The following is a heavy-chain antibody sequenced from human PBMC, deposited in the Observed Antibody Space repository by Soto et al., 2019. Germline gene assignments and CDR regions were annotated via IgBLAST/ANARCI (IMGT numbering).Heavy chain of an antibody. Sequence: QVQLVESGGGVVQPGRSLRLSCAASGFTFSSYGMHWVRQAPGKGLEWVAVIWYDGSNKYYADSVKGRFTIPRDNSKNTLYLQMNSLRAEDTAVYYCAREGIAAAGTAGPFDYWGQGTLVTVSS. V-gene: IGHV3-33*01. CDR3: AREGIAAAGTAGPFDY. J-gene: IGHJ4*02. CDR1: GFTFSSYG. D-gene: IGHD6-13*01. CDR2: IWYDGSNK.